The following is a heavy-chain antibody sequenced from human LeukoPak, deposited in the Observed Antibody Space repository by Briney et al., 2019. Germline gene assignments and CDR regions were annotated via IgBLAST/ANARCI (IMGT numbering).Heavy chain of an antibody. J-gene: IGHJ5*02. D-gene: IGHD3-3*01. V-gene: IGHV3-21*01. CDR2: ISRSDSYI. CDR1: GFPFSDYS. CDR3: ARDRDFGVGNWFDP. Sequence: GGSLRLSCAASGFPFSDYSLNWVRQAPGKGLEWVSSISRSDSYIYYADSVKGRFTISRDDAKKSLYLQMNGLRAEDTAVYYCARDRDFGVGNWFDPWGQGTLVTVSS.